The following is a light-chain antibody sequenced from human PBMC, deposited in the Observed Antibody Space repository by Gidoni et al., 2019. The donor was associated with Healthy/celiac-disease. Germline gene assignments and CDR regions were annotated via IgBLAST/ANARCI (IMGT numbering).Light chain of an antibody. CDR2: STN. CDR1: SGSVSTSSY. CDR3: VLYMGSGISV. Sequence: QTVVTQAPSFSVSPGGPVTLTCSLSSGSVSTSSYPSWYQQTPGQAPRTLIYSTNTRSSGVPDRFSGSILGNKAALTITGAQADDESDYYCVLYMGSGISVFGGGTKLTVL. V-gene: IGLV8-61*01. J-gene: IGLJ3*02.